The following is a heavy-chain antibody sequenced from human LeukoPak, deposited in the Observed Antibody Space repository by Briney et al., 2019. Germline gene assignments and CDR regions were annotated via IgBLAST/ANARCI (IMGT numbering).Heavy chain of an antibody. CDR3: ARQWRPEQWLVPFDY. CDR2: IYYSGST. CDR1: GGSISSSSYY. Sequence: SETLSLTCTVSGGSISSSSYYWGWIRQPPGKGLEWIGSIYYSGSTYYNPSLKSRVTISVDTSKNQFSLKLSSVTAADTAVYYCARQWRPEQWLVPFDYWGQGTLVTVSS. V-gene: IGHV4-39*01. J-gene: IGHJ4*02. D-gene: IGHD6-19*01.